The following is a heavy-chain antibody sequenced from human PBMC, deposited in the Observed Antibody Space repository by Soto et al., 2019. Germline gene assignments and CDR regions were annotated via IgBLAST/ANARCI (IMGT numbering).Heavy chain of an antibody. J-gene: IGHJ4*02. D-gene: IGHD2-21*02. Sequence: SVKVSCKASGGTFGSYTISWVRQAPGQGLEWMGRIIPILGIANYAQKFQGRVTITADKSTSTAYMELSSLRSEDTAVYYCARGLSDGYFDYWGQGTLVTVSS. V-gene: IGHV1-69*02. CDR3: ARGLSDGYFDY. CDR2: IIPILGIA. CDR1: GGTFGSYT.